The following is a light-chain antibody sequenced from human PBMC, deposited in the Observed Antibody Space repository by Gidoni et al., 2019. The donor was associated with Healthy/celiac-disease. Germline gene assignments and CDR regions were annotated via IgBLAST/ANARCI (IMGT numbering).Light chain of an antibody. Sequence: QSVLTQPPSVSGAPGQRVTISCTGSSPNIGAGYDVHWHPQLPGTAPKVLIYGNSNRPSGVPDRFSGSKSGTSASLAITGLQAEDEADYYCQSYDSSLSGVVFGGGTKLTVL. CDR3: QSYDSSLSGVV. CDR2: GNS. V-gene: IGLV1-40*01. CDR1: SPNIGAGYD. J-gene: IGLJ2*01.